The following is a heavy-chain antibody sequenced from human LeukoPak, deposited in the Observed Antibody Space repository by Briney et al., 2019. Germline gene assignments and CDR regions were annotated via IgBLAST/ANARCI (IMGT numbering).Heavy chain of an antibody. CDR3: ARVLRYYFDY. CDR2: INAGNGNT. Sequence: ASVKVSCKASGYTFTSYAMHWVRQAPGQRLEWMGWINAGNGNTIYSQKFQGRVTITRDTSASTAYMELSSLRSEDTAVYYCARVLRYYFDYWGQGTLVTVSS. V-gene: IGHV1-3*01. CDR1: GYTFTSYA. J-gene: IGHJ4*02.